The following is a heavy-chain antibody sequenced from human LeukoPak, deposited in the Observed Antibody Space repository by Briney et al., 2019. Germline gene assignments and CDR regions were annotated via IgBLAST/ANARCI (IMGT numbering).Heavy chain of an antibody. CDR2: ITNDGSST. V-gene: IGHV3-74*01. Sequence: PGGSLRLSCAASGLTFSSHWMHWVRQAPGKGLVWVSRITNDGSSTTYADSVKGRFTISRDNAKNMLYLQVNSLRAEDTAVYYCAKLGLNCGGDCYSNPDYWGQGTLVTVSS. J-gene: IGHJ4*02. CDR1: GLTFSSHW. CDR3: AKLGLNCGGDCYSNPDY. D-gene: IGHD2-21*02.